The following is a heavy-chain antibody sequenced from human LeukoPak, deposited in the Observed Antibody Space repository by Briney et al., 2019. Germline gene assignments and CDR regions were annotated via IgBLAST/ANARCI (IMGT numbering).Heavy chain of an antibody. CDR1: GFTFTTYN. Sequence: GWALRLSGASIGFTFTTYNMNGVREAPRKGLDWVSYISTTGSTIYYADSVKGRFTISRDNAKNTLYLQMNSLRAEDTAVYYCAKDQSSSSWYSITNYWGQGTLVTVSS. CDR2: ISTTGSTI. J-gene: IGHJ4*02. V-gene: IGHV3-48*01. D-gene: IGHD6-13*01. CDR3: AKDQSSSSWYSITNY.